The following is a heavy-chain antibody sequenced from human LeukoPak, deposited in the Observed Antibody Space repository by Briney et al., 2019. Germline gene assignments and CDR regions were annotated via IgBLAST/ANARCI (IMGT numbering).Heavy chain of an antibody. CDR3: AKDSAGIVRNTIHDN. D-gene: IGHD2-8*01. CDR2: ISGSGGST. Sequence: GGSLRLSCAASGFTFSSYAMSWVRQAPGKGLGWVSAISGSGGSTYYADSVKGRFTISRDNSKNTVYLQMNSLRAEDTAIYFCAKDSAGIVRNTIHDNWGQGTLVTVSS. J-gene: IGHJ4*02. CDR1: GFTFSSYA. V-gene: IGHV3-23*01.